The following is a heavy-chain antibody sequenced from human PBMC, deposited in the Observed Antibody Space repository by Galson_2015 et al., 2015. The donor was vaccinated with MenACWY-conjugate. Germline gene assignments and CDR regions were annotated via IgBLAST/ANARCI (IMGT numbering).Heavy chain of an antibody. CDR1: GGSISSRNW. CDR3: VRVHRVATGFDY. Sequence: EILSLTGGVSGGSISSRNWWGWVRQSPGQGMAWIGEIYHSGHTTYNPSLKSLLTISVDKSKTQFSMKLTSVTAADTAVSCCVRVHRVATGFDYWGHGTLVTVSS. CDR2: IYHSGHT. J-gene: IGHJ4*01. D-gene: IGHD5-12*01. V-gene: IGHV4-4*01.